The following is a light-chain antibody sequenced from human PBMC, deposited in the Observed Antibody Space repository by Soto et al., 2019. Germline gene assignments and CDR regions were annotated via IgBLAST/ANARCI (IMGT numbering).Light chain of an antibody. V-gene: IGLV1-47*01. J-gene: IGLJ1*01. Sequence: QSVLTQPPSASGTPGQRVTISCSGSSSNIGSNYVYWYHQLPGTAPELLIYRNNQRPSGVPDRFSGSKSGTSASLAISGLQSEDEGDYYCAAWDDSLSGLVFGPGTKVTVL. CDR2: RNN. CDR3: AAWDDSLSGLV. CDR1: SSNIGSNY.